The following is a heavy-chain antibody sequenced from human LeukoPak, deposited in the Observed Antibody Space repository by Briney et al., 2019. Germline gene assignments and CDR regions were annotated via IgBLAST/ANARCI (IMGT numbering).Heavy chain of an antibody. CDR3: AGAMVRGVLDYYYGMDV. Sequence: ASVKVSCKASGGTFSSYAISWVRQAPGQGLEWMGRIIPILGIANYAQKFQGRVTITADKSTSTAYMELSSLRSEDTAVYYCAGAMVRGVLDYYYGMDVWGQGTTVTVSS. D-gene: IGHD3-10*01. CDR2: IIPILGIA. J-gene: IGHJ6*02. V-gene: IGHV1-69*04. CDR1: GGTFSSYA.